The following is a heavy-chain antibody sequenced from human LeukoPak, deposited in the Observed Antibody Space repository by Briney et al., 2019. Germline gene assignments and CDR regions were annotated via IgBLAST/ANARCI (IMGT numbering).Heavy chain of an antibody. D-gene: IGHD3-9*01. J-gene: IGHJ3*02. CDR1: GFTFSSYA. V-gene: IGHV3-30-3*01. CDR3: ARATIRYFDWLSAFDI. Sequence: GGSLRLSCAASGFTFSSYAMHWVRQAPGKGLEWVAVISYDGSNKYYADSVRGRFTISRDNSKNTLYLQMNSLRAEDTAVYYCARATIRYFDWLSAFDIWGQGTMVTVSS. CDR2: ISYDGSNK.